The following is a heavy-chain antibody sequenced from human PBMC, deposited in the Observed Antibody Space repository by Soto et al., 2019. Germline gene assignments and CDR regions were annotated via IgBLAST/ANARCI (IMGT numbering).Heavy chain of an antibody. D-gene: IGHD3-10*01. Sequence: ASVKVSCKASGGTFSSYAISWVRQAPGQGREWMGGIVPIFGTANYAQKFQGRVTITADESTSTAYMELSSLRSEDTAVYYCAAPRAHGGELGRWGQGTQVTVSS. CDR2: IVPIFGTA. V-gene: IGHV1-69*13. CDR3: AAPRAHGGELGR. J-gene: IGHJ4*02. CDR1: GGTFSSYA.